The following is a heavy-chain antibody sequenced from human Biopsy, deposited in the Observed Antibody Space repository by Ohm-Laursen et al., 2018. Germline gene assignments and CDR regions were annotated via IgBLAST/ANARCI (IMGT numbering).Heavy chain of an antibody. CDR1: GYKFTSYG. J-gene: IGHJ1*01. D-gene: IGHD3-9*01. CDR3: ATKLTGYFHH. Sequence: ASVKVSCKASGYKFTSYGMSWVRQAPGQGLEWLGGNIPILGTGNYAQKFQDRVTVAADTSTSTATMELRSLRSDDTAVYYCATKLTGYFHHWGQGTPVIVSS. V-gene: IGHV1-69*06. CDR2: NIPILGTG.